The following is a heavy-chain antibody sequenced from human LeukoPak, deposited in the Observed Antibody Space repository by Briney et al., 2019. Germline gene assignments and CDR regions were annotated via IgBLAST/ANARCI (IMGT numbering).Heavy chain of an antibody. Sequence: PSQTLSLTCTVSGGSTSRYYWSWIRQPAGKGLEWIGRIYTSGSTNYHPSLKSRVTMSVDTSKNQFSLKLSSVTAADTAVYYCAREGSAYYYGSAEFDPWGQGTLVTVSS. CDR3: AREGSAYYYGSAEFDP. CDR1: GGSTSRYY. V-gene: IGHV4-4*07. CDR2: IYTSGST. D-gene: IGHD3-10*01. J-gene: IGHJ5*02.